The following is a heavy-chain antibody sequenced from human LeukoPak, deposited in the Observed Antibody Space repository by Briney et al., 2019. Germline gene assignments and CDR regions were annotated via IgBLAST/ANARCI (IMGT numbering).Heavy chain of an antibody. Sequence: AAVKLSCKASGYTFTDYYIQWVRQAPGQGLEWRGWINPNSGCANSAQKLEGRLIMPRNKSLSTAYMELSRLRSDDTAVYYCARDHCTSSGCYEYYYYCMDVWGQGTTV. D-gene: IGHD2-2*01. J-gene: IGHJ6*02. CDR2: INPNSGCA. CDR3: ARDHCTSSGCYEYYYYCMDV. CDR1: GYTFTDYY. V-gene: IGHV1-2*02.